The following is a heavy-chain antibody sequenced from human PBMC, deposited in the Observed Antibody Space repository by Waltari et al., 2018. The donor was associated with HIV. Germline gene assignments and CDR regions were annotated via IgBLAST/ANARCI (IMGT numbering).Heavy chain of an antibody. CDR3: ARGPHTSIFGVVKYFQP. CDR1: GGSFNGYY. V-gene: IGHV4-34*02. Sequence: VQLQQWGTGRLMPSETLSLTCAVYGGSFNGYYWTWIRQSPGNGLEWIGEVDYSGDNNYNPSLKSRLTISVDTSKNQFSLKLTSMTTADTGLYYCARGPHTSIFGVVKYFQPWGQGTLVTVSS. J-gene: IGHJ1*01. CDR2: VDYSGDN. D-gene: IGHD3-3*01.